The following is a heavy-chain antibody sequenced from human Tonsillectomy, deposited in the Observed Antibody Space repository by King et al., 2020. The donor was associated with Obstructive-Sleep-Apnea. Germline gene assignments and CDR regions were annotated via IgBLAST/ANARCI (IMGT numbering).Heavy chain of an antibody. D-gene: IGHD3-22*01. CDR1: GFTFSSYA. CDR2: ISGSGGST. Sequence: VQLVESGGGLVQPGGSLRLSCAASGFTFSSYAMSWVRQAPGKGLEWVSAISGSGGSTYYADSVKGRFTISRDNSKNTLYLQMNSLRAEDTAVYYCAKDSVTYYYDSSGYHGYFQHWGQGTLVTVSS. V-gene: IGHV3-23*04. J-gene: IGHJ1*01. CDR3: AKDSVTYYYDSSGYHGYFQH.